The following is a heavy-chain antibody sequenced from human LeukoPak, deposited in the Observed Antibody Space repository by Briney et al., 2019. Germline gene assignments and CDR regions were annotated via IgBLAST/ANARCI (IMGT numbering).Heavy chain of an antibody. J-gene: IGHJ4*02. CDR2: INTAGSSI. CDR3: ARGAVAGTYFDY. CDR1: GFTFSSYG. D-gene: IGHD6-19*01. V-gene: IGHV3-74*01. Sequence: GRSLRLSCAASGFTFSSYGMHWVRQAPGKGLVWVSRINTAGSSISYADSVKGRFTISRDNAKNTLYLQINSLRVEDTAVYYCARGAVAGTYFDYWGQGTLVTVSS.